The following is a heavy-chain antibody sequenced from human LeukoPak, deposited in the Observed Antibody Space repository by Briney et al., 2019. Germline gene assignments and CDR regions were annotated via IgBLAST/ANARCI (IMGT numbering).Heavy chain of an antibody. CDR3: ARDGDYDFWSGYYSH. D-gene: IGHD3-3*01. V-gene: IGHV1-2*02. J-gene: IGHJ4*02. CDR2: INPNSGGT. Sequence: ASVKVSCKASGYTFTGYYMHWVRQAPGQGLEWMGWINPNSGGTNYAQKFQGRVTMTRDTSISTAYMELSRLRSDDTAVYYCARDGDYDFWSGYYSHWGQGTLVTVSS. CDR1: GYTFTGYY.